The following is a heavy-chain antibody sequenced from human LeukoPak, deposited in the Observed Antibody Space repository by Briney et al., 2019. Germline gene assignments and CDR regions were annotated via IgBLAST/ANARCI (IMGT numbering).Heavy chain of an antibody. CDR3: ATDNVYCSRTSCYQTFDY. CDR1: GFIFTNYF. CDR2: IKHDGSEK. V-gene: IGHV3-7*01. D-gene: IGHD2-2*01. J-gene: IGHJ4*02. Sequence: GGSLRLSCAASGFIFTNYFMSWVRQAPGKGLEWVASIKHDGSEKYYVDSVRGRFTISRDNTMNSLYLQMSSLRAEDTAVYYCATDNVYCSRTSCYQTFDYWGQGTLVTVPS.